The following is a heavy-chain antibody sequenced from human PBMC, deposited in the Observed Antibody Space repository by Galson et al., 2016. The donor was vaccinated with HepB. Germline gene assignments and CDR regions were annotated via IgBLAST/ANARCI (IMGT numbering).Heavy chain of an antibody. CDR3: ARVGAYGGNSGLGWFEY. CDR2: IIPIFRMA. V-gene: IGHV1-69*13. J-gene: IGHJ4*02. Sequence: SVKVSCKASGGSFSSYAISWVRQAPGQGLEWMGGIIPIFRMANYAERFQGRVNITADESTSTAYLELNSLRSDDTAVYYCARVGAYGGNSGLGWFEYWGQGSLVIVSS. D-gene: IGHD4-23*01. CDR1: GGSFSSYA.